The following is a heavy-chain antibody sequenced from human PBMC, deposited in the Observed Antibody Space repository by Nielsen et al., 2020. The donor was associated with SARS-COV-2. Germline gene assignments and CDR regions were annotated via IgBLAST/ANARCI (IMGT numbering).Heavy chain of an antibody. CDR2: ISYAGTYE. CDR3: ARVYGEYADYFDN. V-gene: IGHV3-30*04. Sequence: GESLKISCAASRFTFSSYAMHWVRQAPGKGLEWVAVISYAGTYEDYADSVKGRFTISRDNSKDTLFLRMNSLRGDDTAVYYCARVYGEYADYFDNWGQGTLVTVSS. D-gene: IGHD4/OR15-4a*01. CDR1: RFTFSSYA. J-gene: IGHJ4*02.